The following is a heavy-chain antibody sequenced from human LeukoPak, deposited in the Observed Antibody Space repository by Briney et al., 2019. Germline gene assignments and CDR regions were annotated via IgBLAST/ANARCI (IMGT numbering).Heavy chain of an antibody. Sequence: PSETLSLTCTVSGGTLPSSGYYWGWIRQPPGKGLEWIGSMYSNDFLYYNPSLKSRVTISVDTSKNQFSLKLSSVTAADTAVYYCARVSAGDLAIRDYWGQGTLVTVSS. CDR2: MYSNDFL. CDR1: GGTLPSSGYY. CDR3: ARVSAGDLAIRDY. V-gene: IGHV4-39*07. J-gene: IGHJ4*02. D-gene: IGHD7-27*01.